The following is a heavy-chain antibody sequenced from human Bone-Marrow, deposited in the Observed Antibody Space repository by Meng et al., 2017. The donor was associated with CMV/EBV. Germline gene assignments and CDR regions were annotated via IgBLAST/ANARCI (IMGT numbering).Heavy chain of an antibody. CDR2: TRNKANSYTT. CDR3: ARVGGKRTAARLNPHCYGLDV. D-gene: IGHD6-6*01. V-gene: IGHV3-72*01. CDR1: GFTFSDHY. J-gene: IGHJ6*02. Sequence: GESLKISCAASGFTFSDHYMDWVRQAPGKGLEWVGRTRNKANSYTTEYAASVKGRFTISRDDSKNSLYLQMNSLRAEDTAVYYCARVGGKRTAARLNPHCYGLDVWGQGTPVTVSS.